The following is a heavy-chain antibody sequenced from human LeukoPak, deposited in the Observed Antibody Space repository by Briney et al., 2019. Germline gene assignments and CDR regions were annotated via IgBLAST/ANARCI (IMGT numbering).Heavy chain of an antibody. J-gene: IGHJ3*02. Sequence: GGSLRLSCAASGFTFSSYAMHWVRQAPGKGLEWVAVISYDGSNKYYADSVKGRFTISRDNSKNTRYLQMNSLRAEDTAVYYCARGTPERGYSYGYSGAFDIWGQGTMVTVSS. D-gene: IGHD5-18*01. CDR2: ISYDGSNK. CDR1: GFTFSSYA. CDR3: ARGTPERGYSYGYSGAFDI. V-gene: IGHV3-30-3*01.